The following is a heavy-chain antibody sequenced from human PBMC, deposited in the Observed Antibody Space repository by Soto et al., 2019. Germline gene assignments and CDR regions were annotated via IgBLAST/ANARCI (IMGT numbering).Heavy chain of an antibody. CDR3: ARSGRMVRGVIGWFDP. V-gene: IGHV4-30-2*01. CDR2: IYHSGST. D-gene: IGHD3-10*01. CDR1: GGSISSGGYS. J-gene: IGHJ5*02. Sequence: QLQLQESGSGLVKPSQTLSLTCAVSGGSISSGGYSWSWIRQPPGKGLEWIGYIYHSGSTYYNPSLKSRVTISVDRSKNQFSLKLSSVTAADTAVYYCARSGRMVRGVIGWFDPWGQGTLVTVSS.